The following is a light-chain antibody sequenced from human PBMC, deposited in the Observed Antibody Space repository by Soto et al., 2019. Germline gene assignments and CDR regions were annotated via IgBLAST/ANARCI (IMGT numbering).Light chain of an antibody. J-gene: IGLJ1*01. CDR1: SSDVGGYNY. Sequence: QSVLTQPASVSGSPGQSITISCTGTSSDVGGYNYVSWYQQHPGKAPKLMIYEVSNRPSGVSNRFSGSKSGNTASLTISGLQDEDEADYYCRSYTSSSTLEVFGTGTKLTVL. CDR3: RSYTSSSTLEV. V-gene: IGLV2-14*01. CDR2: EVS.